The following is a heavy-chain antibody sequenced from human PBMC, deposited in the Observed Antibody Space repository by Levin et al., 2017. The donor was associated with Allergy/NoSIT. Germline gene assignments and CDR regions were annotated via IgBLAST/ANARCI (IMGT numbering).Heavy chain of an antibody. D-gene: IGHD4-17*01. CDR2: IYYSGST. V-gene: IGHV4-61*01. CDR3: ARDGTVTGHDAFDI. Sequence: SETLSLTCTVSGGSVSSGSYYWSWIRQPPGKGLEWIGYIYYSGSTNYNPSLKSRVTISVDTSKNQFSLKLSSVTAADTAVYYCARDGTVTGHDAFDIWGQGTMVTVSS. CDR1: GGSVSSGSYY. J-gene: IGHJ3*02.